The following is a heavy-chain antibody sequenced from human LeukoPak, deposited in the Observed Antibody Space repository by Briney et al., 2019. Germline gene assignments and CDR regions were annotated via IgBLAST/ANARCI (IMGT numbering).Heavy chain of an antibody. Sequence: GRSLRLSCAASGFTFSSYAMPWVRQAPGKGLEWVAVISYDGSNKYYADSVKGRFTISRDNSKNTLYLQMNSLRAEDTAVYYCARDLSYGYDDYWGQGTPVTVSS. J-gene: IGHJ4*02. CDR1: GFTFSSYA. D-gene: IGHD5-18*01. V-gene: IGHV3-30*04. CDR2: ISYDGSNK. CDR3: ARDLSYGYDDY.